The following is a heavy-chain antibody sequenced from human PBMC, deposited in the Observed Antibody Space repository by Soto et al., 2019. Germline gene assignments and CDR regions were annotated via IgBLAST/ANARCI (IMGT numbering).Heavy chain of an antibody. V-gene: IGHV3-23*01. CDR2: ISGSGGST. Sequence: GGSLRLSCAASGFTFSSYAMSWVRQAPGKGLEWVSAISGSGGSTYYADSVKGRFTISRDNSKNTLYLQMNSLRAEDTAVYYCAKGTYYDFWSGTYEFDYWGQGTLVTVSS. CDR3: AKGTYYDFWSGTYEFDY. D-gene: IGHD3-3*01. CDR1: GFTFSSYA. J-gene: IGHJ4*02.